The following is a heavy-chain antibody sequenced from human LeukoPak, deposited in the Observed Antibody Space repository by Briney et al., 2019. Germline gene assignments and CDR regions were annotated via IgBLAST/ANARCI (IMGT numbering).Heavy chain of an antibody. CDR3: ARRPYSSSWHHFDY. V-gene: IGHV3-48*04. J-gene: IGHJ4*02. Sequence: GGSLRLSCAASGFTFSNYGMHWVRQAPGKGLEWVSYISGSGSSLQHADSVKGRFTISRDNTKNSLYLQMNSLRAEDTAVYYCARRPYSSSWHHFDYWGQGTLVTVSS. D-gene: IGHD6-6*01. CDR1: GFTFSNYG. CDR2: ISGSGSSL.